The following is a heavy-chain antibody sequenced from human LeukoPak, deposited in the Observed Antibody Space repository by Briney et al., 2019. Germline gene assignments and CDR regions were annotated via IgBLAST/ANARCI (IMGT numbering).Heavy chain of an antibody. CDR2: IIPIFGTA. CDR1: GGTFSSYA. V-gene: IGHV1-69*13. CDR3: ARDPYDYGDYGRGDY. J-gene: IGHJ4*02. D-gene: IGHD4-17*01. Sequence: ASVKVSCKASGGTFSSYAISWVRQAPGQGLEWMGGIIPIFGTANYAQKFQGRVTITADESTSTAYMELSSLRSEDTAVYYCARDPYDYGDYGRGDYWGQGTLVTVSS.